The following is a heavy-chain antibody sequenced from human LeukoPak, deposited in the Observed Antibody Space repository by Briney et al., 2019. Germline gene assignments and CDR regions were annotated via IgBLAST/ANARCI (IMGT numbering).Heavy chain of an antibody. CDR3: AREPPGY. J-gene: IGHJ4*02. CDR1: GGSVTSGNYS. CDR2: IYTNAGA. V-gene: IGHV4-61*02. Sequence: SQTLSLTCTVSGGSVTSGNYSWNWIRQPAGKGLEWIGRIYTNAGASYNPSLKSRVTISIDASKNQFSLKLSSVTAADTAVYYCAREPPGYWGQGILVTVSS.